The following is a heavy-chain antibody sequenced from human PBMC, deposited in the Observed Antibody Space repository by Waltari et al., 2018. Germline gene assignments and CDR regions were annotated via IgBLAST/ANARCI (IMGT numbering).Heavy chain of an antibody. J-gene: IGHJ6*02. CDR1: GFTVSSDY. D-gene: IGHD4-17*01. CDR3: ATDPGLRNGMDV. CDR2: IYCGGIT. V-gene: IGHV3-53*01. Sequence: ERQLVESGGGLIQPGGSLRLSCAASGFTVSSDYMSWVRQAPGKGLECVSVIYCGGITFYADSVRGRFTISRDNSQNMVYLQMNSLRAEDTAVYYCATDPGLRNGMDVWVQVTTVTVSS.